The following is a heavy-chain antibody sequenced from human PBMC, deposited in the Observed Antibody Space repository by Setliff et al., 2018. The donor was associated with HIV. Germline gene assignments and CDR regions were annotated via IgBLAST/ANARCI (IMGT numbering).Heavy chain of an antibody. V-gene: IGHV3-23*01. D-gene: IGHD3-22*01. CDR2: IQSGGII. CDR3: AKLDYYDYSGSWARKVAIDF. J-gene: IGHJ3*01. Sequence: QPGGSLRLSCAASGLTPSNSAMTWVRQKPWRGLEWVSLIQSGGIIYYADSVKGRFTISRDNSNNTLSLQMSSLRAEDTALYYCAKLDYYDYSGSWARKVAIDFWGRGTMVTVSS. CDR1: GLTPSNSA.